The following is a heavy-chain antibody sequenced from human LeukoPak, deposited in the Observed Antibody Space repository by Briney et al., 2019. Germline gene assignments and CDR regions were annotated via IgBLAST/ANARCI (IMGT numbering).Heavy chain of an antibody. CDR2: ISYDGSNK. CDR3: ARETDPLGYFDY. Sequence: GGSLRLSCAASGFTFSSYAMHWVRQAPGKGLEWVAVISYDGSNKYYADSVKGQFTISRDNSKNTLYLQMNSLRAEDTAVYYCARETDPLGYFDYWGQGTLVTVSS. CDR1: GFTFSSYA. J-gene: IGHJ4*02. V-gene: IGHV3-30-3*01.